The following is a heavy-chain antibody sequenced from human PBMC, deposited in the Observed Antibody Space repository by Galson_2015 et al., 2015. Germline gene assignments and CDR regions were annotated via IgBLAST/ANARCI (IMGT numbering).Heavy chain of an antibody. V-gene: IGHV3-13*01. D-gene: IGHD1-14*01. Sequence: SLRLSCAAFGFTFSSHAMHWVRQPTGKGLEWVAAIDVAGGTFYAPSVKGRFTISREDAKSSVALHMNSLRVGDTAVYHCVRPAENSLDVWGQGTMVTVSS. CDR3: VRPAENSLDV. J-gene: IGHJ3*01. CDR2: IDVAGGT. CDR1: GFTFSSHA.